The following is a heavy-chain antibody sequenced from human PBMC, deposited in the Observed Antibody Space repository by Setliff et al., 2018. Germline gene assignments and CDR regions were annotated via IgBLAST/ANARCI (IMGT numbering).Heavy chain of an antibody. Sequence: ASVKVSCKASGYTFTGYYMHWVRQAPGQGLEWMGRINPNSGGTNYAQKFQGWVTMTRETSISTAYMELSRLRSDDTAVYYCARSGWLREYYFDYWGQGTLVTVSS. V-gene: IGHV1-2*04. J-gene: IGHJ4*02. CDR2: INPNSGGT. CDR1: GYTFTGYY. CDR3: ARSGWLREYYFDY. D-gene: IGHD5-12*01.